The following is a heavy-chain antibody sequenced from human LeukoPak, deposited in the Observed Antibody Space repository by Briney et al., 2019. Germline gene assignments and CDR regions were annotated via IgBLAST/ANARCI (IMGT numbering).Heavy chain of an antibody. CDR3: ATDTYYYDSSGYSADY. D-gene: IGHD3-22*01. CDR1: GGTFSSYA. CDR2: IIPIFGTA. J-gene: IGHJ4*02. V-gene: IGHV1-69*13. Sequence: SVKVSCKASGGTFSSYAISWVRQAPGQGLEWMGGIIPIFGTANYAQKFQGRVTITADETTSTAYMELSSLRSEDTAVYYCATDTYYYDSSGYSADYWGQGTLVTVSS.